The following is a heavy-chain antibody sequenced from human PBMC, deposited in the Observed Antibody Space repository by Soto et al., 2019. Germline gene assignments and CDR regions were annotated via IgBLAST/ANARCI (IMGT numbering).Heavy chain of an antibody. J-gene: IGHJ4*02. CDR3: ARHCLSSQRWGITMVRGVQATRLDY. Sequence: PSETLSLTCTVSGGSISSSSYYWGWIRQPPGKGLEWIGSIYYSGSTYYNPSLKSRVTISVDTSKNQFSLKLSSVTAADTAVYYCARHCLSSQRWGITMVRGVQATRLDYWGQGTLVTVYS. V-gene: IGHV4-39*01. CDR1: GGSISSSSYY. CDR2: IYYSGST. D-gene: IGHD3-10*01.